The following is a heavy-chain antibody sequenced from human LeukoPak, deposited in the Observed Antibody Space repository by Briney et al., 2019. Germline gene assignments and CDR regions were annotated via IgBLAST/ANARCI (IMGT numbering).Heavy chain of an antibody. V-gene: IGHV1-2*02. CDR3: ARSRTYDILTGYVFDY. CDR1: GYTFSGYY. Sequence: ASVKVSCKASGYTFSGYYIHWVRQAPGQGLEWMGWINPNSGGTNYAQNFQGRVTMTRDTSISTAYMELSRLRSDDTAVYYCARSRTYDILTGYVFDYWGQGTLVTVSS. D-gene: IGHD3-9*01. CDR2: INPNSGGT. J-gene: IGHJ4*02.